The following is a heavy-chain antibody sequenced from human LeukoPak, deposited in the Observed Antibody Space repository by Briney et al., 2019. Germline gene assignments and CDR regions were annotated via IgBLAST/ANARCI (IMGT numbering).Heavy chain of an antibody. J-gene: IGHJ6*02. CDR3: ARASLGGSAMVYYYGMDV. D-gene: IGHD5-18*01. Sequence: GGSLRLSCAASGFTVSSNYMSWVRQAPGKGLEWVSVIYSGGSTYYADSVKGRFTISRHNSKNTLYLQMNSLRAEDTAVYYCARASLGGSAMVYYYGMDVWGQGTTVAVSS. CDR1: GFTVSSNY. V-gene: IGHV3-53*04. CDR2: IYSGGST.